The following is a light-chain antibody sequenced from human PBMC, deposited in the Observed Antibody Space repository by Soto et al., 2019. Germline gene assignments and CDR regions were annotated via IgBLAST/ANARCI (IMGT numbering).Light chain of an antibody. CDR2: GAS. V-gene: IGKV3D-20*02. J-gene: IGKJ5*01. CDR3: QQRNNWPPIT. CDR1: QSVSSSY. Sequence: IVLTQSPGTLSLSPGERATLSCRAIQSVSSSYLAWYQQKPGQAPRLLIYGASNRATGIPARFSGSGSGTDFTLTISSLEPEDFAVYYCQQRNNWPPITFGQGTRLEI.